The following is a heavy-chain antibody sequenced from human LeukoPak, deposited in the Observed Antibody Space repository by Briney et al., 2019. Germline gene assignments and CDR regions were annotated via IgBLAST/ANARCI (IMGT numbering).Heavy chain of an antibody. CDR3: ARGYDYVWGSYRYGGDEATGFDP. J-gene: IGHJ5*02. CDR2: IIPIFGTA. V-gene: IGHV1-69*13. D-gene: IGHD3-16*02. CDR1: GGTFSSYA. Sequence: VASVKVSCKASGGTFSSYAISRVRQAPGQGLEWMGGIIPIFGTANYAQKFQGRVTITADESTSTAYMELSSLRSEDTAVYYCARGYDYVWGSYRYGGDEATGFDPWGQGTLVTVSS.